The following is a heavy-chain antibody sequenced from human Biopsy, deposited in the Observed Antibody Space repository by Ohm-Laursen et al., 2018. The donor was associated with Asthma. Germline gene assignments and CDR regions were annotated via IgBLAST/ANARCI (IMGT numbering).Heavy chain of an antibody. CDR3: AKDSSGYYLNYFDY. CDR2: IKQDGSEK. CDR1: GFTFSSYW. J-gene: IGHJ4*02. V-gene: IGHV3-7*05. D-gene: IGHD3-22*01. Sequence: SLRLSCAASGFTFSSYWMSWVRQAPGKGLEWVANIKQDGSEKYYVDSVKGRFTISRDNAKNSLYLQMNSLRAEDTALYYCAKDSSGYYLNYFDYWGQGTLVTVSS.